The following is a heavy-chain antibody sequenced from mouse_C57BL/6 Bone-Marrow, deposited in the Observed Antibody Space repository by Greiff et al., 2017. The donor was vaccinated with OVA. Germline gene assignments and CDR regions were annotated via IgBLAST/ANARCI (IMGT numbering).Heavy chain of an antibody. J-gene: IGHJ4*01. D-gene: IGHD2-5*01. CDR2: FYPGSGSI. CDR1: GYTFTEYT. Sequence: QVHVKQSGAELVKPGASVKLSCKASGYTFTEYTIHWVKQRSGQGLEWIGWFYPGSGSIKYNEKFKDKATLTADKSSSTVYMELSRLTSEDSAVYFCARHEDRYYSNPYYAMDYWGQGTSVTVSS. CDR3: ARHEDRYYSNPYYAMDY. V-gene: IGHV1-62-2*01.